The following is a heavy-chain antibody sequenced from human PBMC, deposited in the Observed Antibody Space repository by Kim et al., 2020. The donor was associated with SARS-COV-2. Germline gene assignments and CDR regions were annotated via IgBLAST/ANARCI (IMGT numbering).Heavy chain of an antibody. D-gene: IGHD3-10*01. J-gene: IGHJ6*02. CDR3: AGGRPYGSGSYYHPYGMDV. CDR1: GYTFTSYD. CDR2: MNPKSGNT. V-gene: IGHV1-8*01. Sequence: ASVKVSCKASGYTFTSYDINWVRQATGQGLEWMGWMNPKSGNTGYAQKLQGRVTMTRHTSISTAYMELSSLRSEDTAVYYCAGGRPYGSGSYYHPYGMDVWGQGTAVTVSS.